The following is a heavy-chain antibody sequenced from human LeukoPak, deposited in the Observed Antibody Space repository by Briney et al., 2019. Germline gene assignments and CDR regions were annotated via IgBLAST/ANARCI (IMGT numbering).Heavy chain of an antibody. CDR1: GFTVSSNY. D-gene: IGHD3-22*01. Sequence: GGSLRLSCAASGFTVSSNYMSWVRQAPGKELEWVSVIYSGGSTYYADSVKGRFTISRDNSKNTLYLQMNSLRAEDTAVYYCASLPDSSGYYYYGMDVWGQGTTVTVSS. V-gene: IGHV3-53*01. CDR3: ASLPDSSGYYYYGMDV. J-gene: IGHJ6*02. CDR2: IYSGGST.